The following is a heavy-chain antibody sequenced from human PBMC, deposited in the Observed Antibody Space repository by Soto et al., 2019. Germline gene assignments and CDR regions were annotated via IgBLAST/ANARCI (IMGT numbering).Heavy chain of an antibody. V-gene: IGHV5-51*01. CDR2: IYPGDSDI. J-gene: IGHJ6*02. CDR1: GYSFTNYW. D-gene: IGHD6-19*01. Sequence: GESLKISCKGSGYSFTNYWIGWVRQMPGKGLEWVGIIYPGDSDIRYNPSFQGQVTISADKSISTAYLQWNSLKASDTAIYYCARQPSNGQWYVWGPGTTVTV. CDR3: ARQPSNGQWYV.